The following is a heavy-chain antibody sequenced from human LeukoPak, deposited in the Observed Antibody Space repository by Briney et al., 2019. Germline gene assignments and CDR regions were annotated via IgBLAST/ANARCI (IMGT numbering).Heavy chain of an antibody. J-gene: IGHJ3*02. D-gene: IGHD3-3*01. CDR2: IIPLFGTP. V-gene: IGHV1-69*05. CDR3: ARGWSGDREFRDAFDI. Sequence: SVKVSCKASGGTFSTYAISWVRHAPGQGLEWMVGIIPLFGTPNYAQKFQGRVTITTDESTNTAYMELSSLKSEDTAVFYCARGWSGDREFRDAFDIWGQGRMVTVSS. CDR1: GGTFSTYA.